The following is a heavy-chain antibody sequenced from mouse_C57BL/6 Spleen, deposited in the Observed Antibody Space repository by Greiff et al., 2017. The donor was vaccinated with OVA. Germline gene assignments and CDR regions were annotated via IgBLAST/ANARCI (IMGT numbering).Heavy chain of an antibody. J-gene: IGHJ1*03. D-gene: IGHD1-1*01. CDR1: GFSLTSYG. CDR2: IWRGGST. Sequence: VQLQQSGPGLVQPSQSLSITCTVSGFSLTSYGVHWVRQSPGKGLEWLGVIWRGGSTDYNAAFMSRLSITKDNSKSQVFFKMNSLQADDTAIYYCAKKGADYYGSSYGYFDVWGTGTTVTVSS. V-gene: IGHV2-5*01. CDR3: AKKGADYYGSSYGYFDV.